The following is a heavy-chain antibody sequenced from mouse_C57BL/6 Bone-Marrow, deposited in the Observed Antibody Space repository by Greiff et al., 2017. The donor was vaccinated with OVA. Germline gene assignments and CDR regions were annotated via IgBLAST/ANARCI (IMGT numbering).Heavy chain of an antibody. Sequence: EVKLVESGGGLVQPGGSLKLSCAASGFTFSDYYMYWVRQTPEKRLEWVAYISNGGGSTYYPDTVKGRFTISRDNAKNTLYLQMRRLKSEDTDMYYCERQGYGSSFWYFDVWGTGTTVTVSS. J-gene: IGHJ1*03. CDR2: ISNGGGST. CDR3: ERQGYGSSFWYFDV. D-gene: IGHD1-1*01. V-gene: IGHV5-12*01. CDR1: GFTFSDYY.